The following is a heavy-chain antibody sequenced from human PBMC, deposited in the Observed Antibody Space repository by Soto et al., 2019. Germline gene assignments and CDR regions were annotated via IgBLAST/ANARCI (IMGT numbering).Heavy chain of an antibody. D-gene: IGHD1-26*01. J-gene: IGHJ6*02. Sequence: ASVKVSCKASGYTFTGYYMHWVRQAPGQGLEWMGWINPNSGGKNYAQKFQGWVTMTRDTSISTAYLELSRLGSDDTAVYYCARAGLGYYYYGMDVWGQGTTVTVSS. CDR1: GYTFTGYY. V-gene: IGHV1-2*04. CDR2: INPNSGGK. CDR3: ARAGLGYYYYGMDV.